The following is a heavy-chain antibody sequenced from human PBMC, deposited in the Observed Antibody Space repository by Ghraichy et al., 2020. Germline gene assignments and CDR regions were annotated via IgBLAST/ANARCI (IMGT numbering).Heavy chain of an antibody. CDR3: AKRRITMIVVAPDFDL. V-gene: IGHV3-23*01. J-gene: IGHJ2*01. CDR1: GFTFSSYA. D-gene: IGHD3-22*01. CDR2: ISGSGGST. Sequence: GGSLRLSCAASGFTFSSYAMSWVRQAPGKGLEWVSAISGSGGSTYYADSVKGRFTISRDNSKNTLYLQMNSLRAEDTAVYYCAKRRITMIVVAPDFDLWGRGTLVTVSS.